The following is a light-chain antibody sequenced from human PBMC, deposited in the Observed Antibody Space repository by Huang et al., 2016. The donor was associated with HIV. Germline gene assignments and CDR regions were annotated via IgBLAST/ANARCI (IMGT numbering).Light chain of an antibody. CDR2: LGT. J-gene: IGKJ3*01. CDR3: MQALQTPREFT. V-gene: IGKV2-28*01. Sequence: DIVMTQSPLSLPVTPGEPASISCRSSQSLLHSNGYNYLDWYLQKPGQSPQLLIYLGTNRASGVPDRCSGSGSGKDFTLKISRVEAEDVEVYYCMQALQTPREFTFGPGTKVDIK. CDR1: QSLLHSNGYNY.